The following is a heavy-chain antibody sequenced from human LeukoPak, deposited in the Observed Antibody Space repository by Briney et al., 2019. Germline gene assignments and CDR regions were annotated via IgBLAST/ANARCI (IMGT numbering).Heavy chain of an antibody. Sequence: GGSLRLSCAASGFTVSSNYMSWVRQAPGKGLEWVSVIYSGGSTYYADSVKGRFTISRDNSKNTLYLQMNSLRAEDTAVYYCARADRYYDSSGYAGGAFDIWGQGTMVTVSS. CDR3: ARADRYYDSSGYAGGAFDI. D-gene: IGHD3-22*01. J-gene: IGHJ3*02. CDR2: IYSGGST. CDR1: GFTVSSNY. V-gene: IGHV3-53*01.